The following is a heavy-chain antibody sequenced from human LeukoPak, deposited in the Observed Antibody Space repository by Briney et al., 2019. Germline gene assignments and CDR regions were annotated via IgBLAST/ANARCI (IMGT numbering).Heavy chain of an antibody. V-gene: IGHV4-59*01. CDR3: ARGFRY. CDR1: GGSISSYY. Sequence: SETLSLTCTVSGGSISSYYWSWIRQPPGKGLEWIGYIYYSGSTNYNPSLKSRVTISVDTSKNQFSLKLTSLTAADTAVYYCARGFRYWGQGTLVTVSS. J-gene: IGHJ4*02. CDR2: IYYSGST.